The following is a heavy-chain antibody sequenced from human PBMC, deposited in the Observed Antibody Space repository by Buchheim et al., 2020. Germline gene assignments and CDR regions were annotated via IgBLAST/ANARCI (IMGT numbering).Heavy chain of an antibody. CDR2: IYTSGCT. CDR1: GGSISSSSYY. D-gene: IGHD3-16*02. V-gene: IGHV4-61*02. J-gene: IGHJ5*02. CDR3: AREDLYHWFDP. Sequence: QVQLQESGPGLVKPSQTLSLTCNVSGGSISSSSYYWSWIRQPAGKGLEWIGRIYTSGCTYYNPSLKSRVTISVDTSKNLFSLKLSSVTAADTAVYYCAREDLYHWFDPWGQGTL.